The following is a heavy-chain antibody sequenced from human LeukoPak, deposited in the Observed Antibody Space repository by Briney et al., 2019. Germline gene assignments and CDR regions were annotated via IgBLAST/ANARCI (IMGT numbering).Heavy chain of an antibody. D-gene: IGHD6-19*01. CDR2: ISYDGSNK. Sequence: GGSLRLSCAASGFTFSSYAMHWVRQAPGKGLEWVAVISYDGSNKYYADSVKGRFTISRDNSKNTLYLQMNSLSAEDTAVYYCARDRGSIAVAVLDYWGQGNLVTVSS. V-gene: IGHV3-30*04. J-gene: IGHJ4*02. CDR3: ARDRGSIAVAVLDY. CDR1: GFTFSSYA.